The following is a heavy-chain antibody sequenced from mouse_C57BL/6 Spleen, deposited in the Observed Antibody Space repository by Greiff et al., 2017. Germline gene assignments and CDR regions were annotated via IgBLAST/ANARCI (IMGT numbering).Heavy chain of an antibody. J-gene: IGHJ3*01. CDR1: GYSITSGYY. CDR3: ARDRAYDYDGDARFAY. D-gene: IGHD2-4*01. V-gene: IGHV3-6*01. CDR2: ISYDGSN. Sequence: ESGPGLVKPSQSLSLTCSVTGYSITSGYYWNWIRQFPGNKLEWMGYISYDGSNNYNPSLKNRISITRDTSKNQFFLKLNSVTTEDTATYYCARDRAYDYDGDARFAYWGQGTLVTVSA.